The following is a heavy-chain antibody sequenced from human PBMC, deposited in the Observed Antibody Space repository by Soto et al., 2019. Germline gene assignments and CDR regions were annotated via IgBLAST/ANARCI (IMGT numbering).Heavy chain of an antibody. CDR1: GASIKSDTW. D-gene: IGHD2-2*01. V-gene: IGHV4-4*02. J-gene: IGHJ5*02. Sequence: SLTCDVSGASIKSDTWWTWVRQSPGKGLEWIGYIFHGGSTYYSPSLRSRVTISVDRSRTQFSLKMSSVTAADTAVYYCARGRVVAPAAVMFNCLHPWGQGALVT. CDR2: IFHGGST. CDR3: ARGRVVAPAAVMFNCLHP.